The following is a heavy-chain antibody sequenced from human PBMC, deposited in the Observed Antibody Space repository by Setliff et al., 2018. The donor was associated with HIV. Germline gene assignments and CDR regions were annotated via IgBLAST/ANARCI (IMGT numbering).Heavy chain of an antibody. Sequence: SLRLSCAASGLTFNSYAMHWVRQAPGKGLEWVAFISSDGSSKSYTDSVKGRFTISRDNSKKTVYLQMNSLRVEDTAVYYCEGTPFDAVDIWGQGTMVTVSS. CDR3: EGTPFDAVDI. CDR1: GLTFNSYA. V-gene: IGHV3-30-3*01. J-gene: IGHJ3*02. CDR2: ISSDGSSK.